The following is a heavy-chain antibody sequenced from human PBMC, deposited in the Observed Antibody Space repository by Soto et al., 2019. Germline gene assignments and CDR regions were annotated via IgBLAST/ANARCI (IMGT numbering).Heavy chain of an antibody. CDR3: ARDSLPVDY. CDR1: GYNFTNYG. J-gene: IGHJ4*02. Sequence: QVQLVQSGAEVKKPGASVKVSCKASGYNFTNYGISWVRQAPGQGLEWMGWINAYDGNTNYAQKLQGRVTMTADTSTSPAYMELRSLSSDDTAVYYCARDSLPVDYWGQGTLVSVSS. CDR2: INAYDGNT. V-gene: IGHV1-18*01.